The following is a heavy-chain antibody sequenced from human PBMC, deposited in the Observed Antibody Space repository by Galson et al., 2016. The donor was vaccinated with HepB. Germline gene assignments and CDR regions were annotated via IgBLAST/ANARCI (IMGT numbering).Heavy chain of an antibody. CDR2: ISAYNGDT. CDR3: ARDVMTKEFGRSKWFDP. CDR1: GYRFNTYG. J-gene: IGHJ5*02. V-gene: IGHV1-18*01. D-gene: IGHD2/OR15-2a*01. Sequence: SVKVSCKASGYRFNTYGITWVRQAPGQGLEWMGWISAYNGDTNFAQKVQGRVTMTTDTSTSTAYMELRSLRYDDTAVYYCARDVMTKEFGRSKWFDPWGHGTLVTVSS.